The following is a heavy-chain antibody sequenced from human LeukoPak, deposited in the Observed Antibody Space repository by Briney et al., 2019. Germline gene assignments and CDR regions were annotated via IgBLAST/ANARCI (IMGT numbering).Heavy chain of an antibody. CDR2: IYYSGST. CDR1: GGSISSSSYY. V-gene: IGHV4-39*07. D-gene: IGHD3-10*01. Sequence: SETLSLTCTVSGGSISSSSYYWGWIRQPPGKGPEWIGSIYYSGSTYYNPSLKSRVTISVDTSKNQFSLKLSSVTAADTAVYYCARGQYYYGSGSYYGFDYWGQGTLVTVSS. J-gene: IGHJ4*02. CDR3: ARGQYYYGSGSYYGFDY.